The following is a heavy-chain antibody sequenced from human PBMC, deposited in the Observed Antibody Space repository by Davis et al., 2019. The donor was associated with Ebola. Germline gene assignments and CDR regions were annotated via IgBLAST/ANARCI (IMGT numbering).Heavy chain of an antibody. CDR2: STAGGGYT. Sequence: GESLKISRVASGFNFSGYYMSWVRQAPGMGLEWVSSTAGGGYTYYSDSMKGRFIASIDNSRNTLYLQMNNLRGEDTAVYYCAKEGQVAGHSYFDSWGQGTLVTVSS. CDR1: GFNFSGYY. V-gene: IGHV3-23*01. J-gene: IGHJ4*02. CDR3: AKEGQVAGHSYFDS.